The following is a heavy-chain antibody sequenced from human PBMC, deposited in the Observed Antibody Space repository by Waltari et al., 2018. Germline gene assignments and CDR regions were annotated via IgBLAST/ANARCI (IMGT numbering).Heavy chain of an antibody. J-gene: IGHJ4*02. CDR1: GYTFTTYG. Sequence: QVHLEQSGAEVKKPGASVKVSCTASGYTFTTYGIHWVRQAPGRRLEGRGRINAGNGYTRHSQKFQGRVTITRDTSASAVYMELSGLRPEDTAMYYCARSVADCTGDCKQDYWGLGTLVTVSS. CDR2: INAGNGYT. CDR3: ARSVADCTGDCKQDY. V-gene: IGHV1-3*01. D-gene: IGHD2-21*02.